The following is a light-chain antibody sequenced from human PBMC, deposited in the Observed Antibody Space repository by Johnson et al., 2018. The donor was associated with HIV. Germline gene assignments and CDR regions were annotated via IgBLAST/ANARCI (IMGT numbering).Light chain of an antibody. V-gene: IGLV1-51*01. CDR3: GTWDISLSVGYG. CDR1: SSNIGNNY. Sequence: QSVLTQPPSVSAAPGQKVTISCSGSSSNIGNNYVSWYQQLPGTAPKLLIYDNNKRPSGIPDRFSGSKSGTSATLGITGLQTGDEADYYCGTWDISLSVGYGFGPGTKVPGL. CDR2: DNN. J-gene: IGLJ1*01.